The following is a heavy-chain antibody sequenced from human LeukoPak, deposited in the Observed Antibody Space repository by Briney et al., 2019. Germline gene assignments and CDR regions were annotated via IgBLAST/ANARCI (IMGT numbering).Heavy chain of an antibody. D-gene: IGHD6-19*01. CDR2: ISYDGSNK. J-gene: IGHJ1*01. Sequence: GGSLRLSCAASGFTFSSYAMHWVRQAPGKGLEWVAVISYDGSNKYYADSVKGRFTISRDNSKNTLYLQMNSLRAEDTAVYYCARSPNRIAVAAYFQHWGQGTLVTVSS. V-gene: IGHV3-30-3*01. CDR3: ARSPNRIAVAAYFQH. CDR1: GFTFSSYA.